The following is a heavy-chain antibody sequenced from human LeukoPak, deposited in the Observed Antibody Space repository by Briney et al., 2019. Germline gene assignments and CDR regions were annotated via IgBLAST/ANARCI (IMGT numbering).Heavy chain of an antibody. Sequence: PGGSLRLSCAASGFTFSGYAMSWVRQAPGKGLEWVSAISGSGGSTYYADSVKGRFTISRDNSKNTLYLQMNSLRAEDTAVYYCAKVGYSGYGNWFDPWGQGTLVTVSS. D-gene: IGHD5-12*01. V-gene: IGHV3-23*01. CDR2: ISGSGGST. CDR1: GFTFSGYA. J-gene: IGHJ5*02. CDR3: AKVGYSGYGNWFDP.